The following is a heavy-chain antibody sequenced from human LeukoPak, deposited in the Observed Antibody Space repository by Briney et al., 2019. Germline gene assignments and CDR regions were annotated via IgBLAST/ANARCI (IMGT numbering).Heavy chain of an antibody. CDR2: IIPIFGTA. CDR3: ARERGDRYCSSTSCGNLA. V-gene: IGHV1-69*13. CDR1: GGTFSSYA. D-gene: IGHD2-2*01. J-gene: IGHJ4*01. Sequence: ASVKVSCKASGGTFSSYAISWVRQAPGQGLEWMGGIIPIFGTANYAQKLQGRVTITADESTSTAYMELSSLRSEDTAVYYCARERGDRYCSSTSCGNLAWGHGTLVPVSS.